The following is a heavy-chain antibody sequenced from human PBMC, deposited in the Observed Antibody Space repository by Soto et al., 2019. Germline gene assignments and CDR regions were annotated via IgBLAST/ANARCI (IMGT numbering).Heavy chain of an antibody. Sequence: ASVKVSCKASGYTFTSCGISWVRQAPGQGLEWMGWISAYNGNTNYAQKLQGRVTMTTDTSTSTAYMELRSLRSDDTAVYYCARDRVVRGSFYYYYGMDVWGQGTTVTVSS. CDR2: ISAYNGNT. J-gene: IGHJ6*02. CDR3: ARDRVVRGSFYYYYGMDV. CDR1: GYTFTSCG. V-gene: IGHV1-18*04. D-gene: IGHD3-10*01.